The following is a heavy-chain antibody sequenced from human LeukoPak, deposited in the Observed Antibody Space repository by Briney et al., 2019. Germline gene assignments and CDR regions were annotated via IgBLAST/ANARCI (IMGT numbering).Heavy chain of an antibody. Sequence: ASVKVSCKASGYTFTGYYMHWVRQAPGQGLEWMGWINPNSGGTNYAQKFQGRVTMTRDTSISTVYMELSSLRSEDTAVYYCARSDGSGSPPYYWGQGTLVTVSS. V-gene: IGHV1-2*02. CDR1: GYTFTGYY. CDR3: ARSDGSGSPPYY. CDR2: INPNSGGT. D-gene: IGHD3-10*01. J-gene: IGHJ4*02.